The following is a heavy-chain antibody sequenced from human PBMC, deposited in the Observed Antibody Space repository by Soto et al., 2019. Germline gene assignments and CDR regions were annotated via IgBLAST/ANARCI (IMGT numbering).Heavy chain of an antibody. CDR1: GYTFSSYD. Sequence: QVQLVRSGAEVKKPGASVKVSCKASGYTFSSYDVNWVRQATGQGLEWMGWMNPKSGNTGYAQKFRGISTMTRNTSISTAYMELSSLRSEDTAVYYCAKNTGTRENWFDPWGQGTLVTGSS. V-gene: IGHV1-8*01. J-gene: IGHJ5*02. CDR3: AKNTGTRENWFDP. CDR2: MNPKSGNT. D-gene: IGHD2-2*01.